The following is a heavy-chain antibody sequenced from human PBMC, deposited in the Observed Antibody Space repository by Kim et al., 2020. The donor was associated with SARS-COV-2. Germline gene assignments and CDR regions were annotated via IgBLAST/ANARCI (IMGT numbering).Heavy chain of an antibody. V-gene: IGHV4-59*01. J-gene: IGHJ3*02. D-gene: IGHD3-10*01. CDR3: ARERGLWFGEPRAFDI. Sequence: SETLSLTCTVSGGSISSYYWSWIRQPPGKGLEWIGYIYYSGSTNYNPSLKSRVTISVDTSKNQFSLKLSSVTAADTAVYYCARERGLWFGEPRAFDIWGQGTMVTVSS. CDR1: GGSISSYY. CDR2: IYYSGST.